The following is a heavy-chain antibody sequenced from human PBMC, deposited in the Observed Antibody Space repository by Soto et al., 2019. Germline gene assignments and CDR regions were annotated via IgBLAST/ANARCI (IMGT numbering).Heavy chain of an antibody. V-gene: IGHV1-8*01. J-gene: IGHJ4*02. Sequence: QVQLVQSGAEVRRPGASVRVSCKASGYTFTAYDINWVRQATGQGLEWMGWVSPHSASTGFAQKFWGRMTMPTNTTITTAYMEPTSLRPDDSAVYFCARGGYSSSWEFDFWGPGTLVTVS. CDR3: ARGGYSSSWEFDF. CDR2: VSPHSAST. D-gene: IGHD6-6*01. CDR1: GYTFTAYD.